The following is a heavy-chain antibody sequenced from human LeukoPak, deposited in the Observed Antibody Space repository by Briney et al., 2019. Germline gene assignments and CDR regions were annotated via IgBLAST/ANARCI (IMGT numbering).Heavy chain of an antibody. CDR3: ARSNSFAMGY. Sequence: PGGSLRLSCAASGFTVSSKYMSWVRQAPGKGLEWASVIYSGGSTYYADSVKGRFTISRDNSKNTLYLQMNSLRAEDTAVYYCARSNSFAMGYWGQGTLVTVSS. J-gene: IGHJ4*02. CDR2: IYSGGST. CDR1: GFTVSSKY. V-gene: IGHV3-53*01. D-gene: IGHD2/OR15-2a*01.